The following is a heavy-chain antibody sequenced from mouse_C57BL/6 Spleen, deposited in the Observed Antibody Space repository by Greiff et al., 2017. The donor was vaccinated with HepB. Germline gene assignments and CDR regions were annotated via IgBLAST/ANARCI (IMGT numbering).Heavy chain of an antibody. D-gene: IGHD1-1*01. CDR2: INPNNGGT. V-gene: IGHV1-18*01. J-gene: IGHJ1*03. Sequence: EVQLQQSGPELVKPGASVKIPCKASGYTFTDYNMDWVKQSHGKSLEWIGDINPNNGGTIYNQKFKGKATLTVDKSSSTAYMELRSLTSEDTAVYYCARSPITTVVEDWYFDVWGTGTTVTVSS. CDR3: ARSPITTVVEDWYFDV. CDR1: GYTFTDYN.